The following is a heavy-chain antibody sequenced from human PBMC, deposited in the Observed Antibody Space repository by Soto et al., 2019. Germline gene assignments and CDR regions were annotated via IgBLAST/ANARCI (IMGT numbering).Heavy chain of an antibody. CDR2: ISYDSSNK. D-gene: IGHD2-15*01. V-gene: IGHV3-30*18. J-gene: IGHJ4*02. CDR3: AKLVIGDCSGNTGDDY. CDR1: GFTFSYG. Sequence: VQLLESGGGLIQPGGSLRLSCAASGFTFSYGIHWLRQAPGKGLEWVAYISYDSSNKFYGDSVKGRFTISRDNYKNSQILQMNSQRAEDPAVYYCAKLVIGDCSGNTGDDYWGQGTLVAVSS.